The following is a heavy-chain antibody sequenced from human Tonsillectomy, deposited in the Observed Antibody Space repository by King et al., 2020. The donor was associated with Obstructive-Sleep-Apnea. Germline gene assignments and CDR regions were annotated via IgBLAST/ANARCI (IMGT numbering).Heavy chain of an antibody. V-gene: IGHV3-48*04. CDR2: ISSSSVTI. CDR1: GFIFCSYS. CDR3: ARSPSYYFDY. Sequence: VQLVESGGGLVQPGGSLRLSCAASGFIFCSYSMNWVRQAPGKGLGWGSYISSSSVTIYYADSVKGPFTTSIDNATNSLYLQMNRLSAEDTAVYYCARSPSYYFDYWGQGTLVTVSS. J-gene: IGHJ4*02.